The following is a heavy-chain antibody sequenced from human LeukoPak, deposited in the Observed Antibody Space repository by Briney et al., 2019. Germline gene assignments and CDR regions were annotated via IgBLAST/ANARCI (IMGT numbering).Heavy chain of an antibody. CDR1: GGTFSSYA. D-gene: IGHD6-6*01. J-gene: IGHJ6*03. Sequence: SVKVSCKASGGTFSSYAISWVRQAPGQGFGWMGGIIPIFGTANYAQKFQGRVTITADKSTSTAYMELSSLRSEDTAVYYCARAGAGQLADYYYYYMDVWGKGTTVTVSS. V-gene: IGHV1-69*06. CDR2: IIPIFGTA. CDR3: ARAGAGQLADYYYYYMDV.